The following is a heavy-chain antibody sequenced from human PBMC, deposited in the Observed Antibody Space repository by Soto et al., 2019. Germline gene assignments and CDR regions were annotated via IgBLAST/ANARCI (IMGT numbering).Heavy chain of an antibody. V-gene: IGHV1-69*13. CDR3: ASFSPAYYYDSSGYSNDAFDI. Sequence: SVKVSCKASGGTFSSYAISWVRQAPGQGLEWMGGIIPIFGTANYAQKFQGRVTITADESTSTAYMELSSLRFEDTAVYYCASFSPAYYYDSSGYSNDAFDIWGQGTMVTVSS. CDR1: GGTFSSYA. CDR2: IIPIFGTA. J-gene: IGHJ3*02. D-gene: IGHD3-22*01.